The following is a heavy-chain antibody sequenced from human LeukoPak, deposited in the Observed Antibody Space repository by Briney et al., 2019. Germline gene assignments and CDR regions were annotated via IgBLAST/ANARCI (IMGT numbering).Heavy chain of an antibody. CDR3: ARDRYGDYDFDY. Sequence: GDLRLSCAASGFPFTRYSLNWVRQAPGKGLEWVSSITSSSDYIYYADSVKGRFTISRDNAKNSLYLQMNSLRAEDTAVYYCARDRYGDYDFDYWGQGTLVTVSS. J-gene: IGHJ4*02. V-gene: IGHV3-21*01. CDR2: ITSSSDYI. CDR1: GFPFTRYS. D-gene: IGHD4-17*01.